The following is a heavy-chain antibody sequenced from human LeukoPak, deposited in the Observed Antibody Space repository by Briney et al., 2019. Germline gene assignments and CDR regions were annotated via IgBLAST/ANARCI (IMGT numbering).Heavy chain of an antibody. CDR2: IYYSGST. Sequence: PSETLSLTCTVSGGSISSSSYYWGWIRQPPGKGLEWIGRIYYSGSTYYNPSLKSRVTISVDTSKNQFSLKLSSVTAADTAVYYCARLSVVAVAGAYYFDYWGQGTLVAVSS. CDR1: GGSISSSSYY. J-gene: IGHJ4*02. CDR3: ARLSVVAVAGAYYFDY. V-gene: IGHV4-39*01. D-gene: IGHD6-19*01.